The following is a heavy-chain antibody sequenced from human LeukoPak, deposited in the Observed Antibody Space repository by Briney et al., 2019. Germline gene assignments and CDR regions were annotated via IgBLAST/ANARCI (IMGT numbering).Heavy chain of an antibody. CDR3: ALSYGSGSYPLNY. D-gene: IGHD3-10*01. Sequence: ASVKVSCKASGYTFTSYWIGWVRQMPGKGLEWMGIIYPGDSDTRYSPSFQGQVTISADKSISTAYLQWSSLKASDTAMYYCALSYGSGSYPLNYWGQGTLVTVSS. CDR2: IYPGDSDT. V-gene: IGHV5-51*01. J-gene: IGHJ4*02. CDR1: GYTFTSYW.